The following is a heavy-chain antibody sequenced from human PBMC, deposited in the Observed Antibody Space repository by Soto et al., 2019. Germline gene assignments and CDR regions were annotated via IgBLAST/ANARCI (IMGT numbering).Heavy chain of an antibody. CDR2: IIPILGIA. CDR3: ARSHSSSWYGFAP. D-gene: IGHD6-13*01. J-gene: IGHJ5*02. Sequence: QVQLVQSGAEVKKPGSSVKVSCKASGGTFSSYTISWVRQAPGQGLEWMGRIIPILGIANYAQKFQGRVTITADKSTSTAYMELSSLRSEDPAVYYCARSHSSSWYGFAPWGQGTLVTVSS. V-gene: IGHV1-69*02. CDR1: GGTFSSYT.